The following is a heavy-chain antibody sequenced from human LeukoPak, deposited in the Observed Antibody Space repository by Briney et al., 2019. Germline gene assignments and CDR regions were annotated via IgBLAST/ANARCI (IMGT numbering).Heavy chain of an antibody. Sequence: PGGSLRLSCAASGFTFSSYEMNWVRQAPGKGLEWVSSISSSSSYIYYADSVKGRFTIPRDNAKKSLYLQMNSLRAEDTAVYYCARGVDNYYYYYMDVWGKGTTVTISS. V-gene: IGHV3-21*01. CDR2: ISSSSSYI. J-gene: IGHJ6*03. CDR3: ARGVDNYYYYYMDV. CDR1: GFTFSSYE. D-gene: IGHD5-12*01.